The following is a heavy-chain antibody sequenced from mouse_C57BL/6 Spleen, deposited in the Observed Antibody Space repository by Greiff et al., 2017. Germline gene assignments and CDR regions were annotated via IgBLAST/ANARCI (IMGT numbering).Heavy chain of an antibody. Sequence: QVQLQQPGAELVMPGASVKLSCKASGYTFTSYWMHWVKQRPGQGLEWIGEIDPSDSYTNYNQKFKGKSTLTVDKSSSTAYMQLSSLTSEDSAVYYCARWGPDYYCDYWGQGSTLTVSS. CDR1: GYTFTSYW. J-gene: IGHJ2*01. CDR2: IDPSDSYT. CDR3: ARWGPDYYCDY. V-gene: IGHV1-69*01.